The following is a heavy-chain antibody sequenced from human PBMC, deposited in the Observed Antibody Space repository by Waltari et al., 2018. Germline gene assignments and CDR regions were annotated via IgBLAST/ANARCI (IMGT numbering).Heavy chain of an antibody. D-gene: IGHD6-13*01. V-gene: IGHV3-33*01. Sequence: QVQLVESGGGVVQPGRSLRLSCAASGFTFSSYGMHWVRQAPGKGLEWVAVIWYDGSNKYYADSGKGRFTISRDNSKNTLYLQMNSLRAEDTAVYYCARDPSAAAAGTSWGQGTLVTVSS. J-gene: IGHJ4*02. CDR2: IWYDGSNK. CDR1: GFTFSSYG. CDR3: ARDPSAAAAGTS.